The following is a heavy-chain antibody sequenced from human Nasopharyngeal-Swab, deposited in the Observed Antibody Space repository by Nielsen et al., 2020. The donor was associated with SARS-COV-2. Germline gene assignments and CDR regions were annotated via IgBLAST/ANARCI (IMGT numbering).Heavy chain of an antibody. D-gene: IGHD6-19*01. CDR2: INDGNGNT. V-gene: IGHV1-3*01. J-gene: IGHJ4*02. Sequence: SVKVSCKASGYTFTSYAMHWVRQAPGQRLEWMGWINDGNGNTKYSQKFQGRVTITRDTSASTAYMELSSLRSEDTAVYYCARGDGDSSGWYTNGDYFDYWGQGTLVTVSS. CDR1: GYTFTSYA. CDR3: ARGDGDSSGWYTNGDYFDY.